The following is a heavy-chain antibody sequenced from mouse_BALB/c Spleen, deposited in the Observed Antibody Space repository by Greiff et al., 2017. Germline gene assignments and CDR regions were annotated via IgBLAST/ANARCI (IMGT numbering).Heavy chain of an antibody. V-gene: IGHV5-4*02. CDR3: ARESYTDAMDY. CDR2: ISDGGSYT. D-gene: IGHD2-12*01. J-gene: IGHJ4*01. CDR1: GFTFSDYY. Sequence: EVMLVESGGGLVKPGGSLKLSCAASGFTFSDYYMYWVRQTPEKRLEWVATISDGGSYTYYPDSVKGRFTISRDNAKNNLYLQMSSLKSEDTAMYYCARESYTDAMDYWGQGTSVTVSS.